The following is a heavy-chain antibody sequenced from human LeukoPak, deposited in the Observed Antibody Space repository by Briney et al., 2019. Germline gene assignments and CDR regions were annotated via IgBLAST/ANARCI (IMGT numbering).Heavy chain of an antibody. CDR3: ARDPDILTGIAFDI. Sequence: GGSLRLSCAAFGFTFRSDWMSWVRQAPGKGLEWVANINQDGSKKYYVDSVKGRFTISRDNAKNSLYLQMNSLRAEDTAVYYCARDPDILTGIAFDIWGQGTMVTVSS. D-gene: IGHD3-9*01. CDR1: GFTFRSDW. V-gene: IGHV3-7*05. J-gene: IGHJ3*02. CDR2: INQDGSKK.